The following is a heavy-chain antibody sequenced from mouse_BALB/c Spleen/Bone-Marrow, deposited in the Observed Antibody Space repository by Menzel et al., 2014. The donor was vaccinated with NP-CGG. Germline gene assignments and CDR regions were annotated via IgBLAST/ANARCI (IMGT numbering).Heavy chain of an antibody. CDR3: ARERPNYFDN. J-gene: IGHJ2*01. CDR2: IWAGGST. CDR1: GFSLTGYG. V-gene: IGHV2-9*02. Sequence: VKLMESGPGLVAPSQSLSITCTVSGFSLTGYGVHWVRQPPGKGLEWLGVIWAGGSTDYNSALMSRLGISKDNSKSQVFLKMNSLQTDDTAMYYCARERPNYFDNWGQGTVLTVSS.